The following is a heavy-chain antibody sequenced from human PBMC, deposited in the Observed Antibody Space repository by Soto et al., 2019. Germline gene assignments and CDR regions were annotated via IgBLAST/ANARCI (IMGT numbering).Heavy chain of an antibody. J-gene: IGHJ4*02. CDR1: GGSITSSSHY. CDR3: ARHTPAISISDH. V-gene: IGHV4-39*01. D-gene: IGHD2-15*01. CDR2: IYYSGST. Sequence: SXTLSLACAVSGGSITSSSHYWGWIRQPPGKGLEWIGSIYYSGSTYYNPSLKSRVTISVDTSKNQFSLKLSSVTAADTAVYYCARHTPAISISDHWGQGTLVTVSS.